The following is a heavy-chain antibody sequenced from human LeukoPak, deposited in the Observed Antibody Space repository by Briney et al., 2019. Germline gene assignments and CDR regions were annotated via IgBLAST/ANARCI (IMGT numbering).Heavy chain of an antibody. J-gene: IGHJ4*02. D-gene: IGHD6-13*01. CDR3: ASGSRIAAADLALDY. CDR2: IIPIFGTA. Sequence: ASVKVSCKASGYIFINYYIHWVRQAPGQGLEWMGGIIPIFGTANYAQKFQGRVTITADESTSTAYMELSSLRSEDTAVYYCASGSRIAAADLALDYWGQGTLVTVSS. CDR1: GYIFINYY. V-gene: IGHV1-69*13.